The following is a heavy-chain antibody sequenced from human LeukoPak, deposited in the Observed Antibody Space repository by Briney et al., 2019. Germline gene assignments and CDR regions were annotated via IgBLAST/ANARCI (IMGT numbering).Heavy chain of an antibody. CDR2: INAGNGNT. Sequence: GASVKVSCKASGYTFTSYAMHWVRRAPGQRLEWMGWINAGNGNTKYSQKLQGRVTITRDTSASTAYMELSSLRSEDTAVYYCARDSSYCGGDCYPDYWGQGTLVTVSS. V-gene: IGHV1-3*01. CDR3: ARDSSYCGGDCYPDY. J-gene: IGHJ4*02. D-gene: IGHD2-21*02. CDR1: GYTFTSYA.